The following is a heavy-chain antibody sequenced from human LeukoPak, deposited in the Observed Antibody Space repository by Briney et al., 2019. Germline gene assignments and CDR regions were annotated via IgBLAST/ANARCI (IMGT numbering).Heavy chain of an antibody. D-gene: IGHD3-10*01. CDR2: MNPNSGNT. Sequence: ASVKVSCKASGYTFTSYDINWVRQATGQGLEWMGWMNPNSGNTGYAQKFQGRVTVTRNTSISTAYMELSSLRSEDTAVYYCASGHYGSGSYLPFDYWGQGTLVTVSS. J-gene: IGHJ4*02. CDR3: ASGHYGSGSYLPFDY. V-gene: IGHV1-8*01. CDR1: GYTFTSYD.